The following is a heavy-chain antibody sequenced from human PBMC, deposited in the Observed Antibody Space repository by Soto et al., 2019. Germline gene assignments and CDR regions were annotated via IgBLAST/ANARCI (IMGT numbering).Heavy chain of an antibody. CDR2: INHSGST. Sequence: SETLSLTFAVYGGSFSGYYWSWIRQPPGKGLEGIGEINHSGSTNYNPSLKSRVTISVDTSKNQFSLKLSSVTAADTAVYYCAYCSSTSCFYYYYMDVWGKGTTVTVSS. J-gene: IGHJ6*03. V-gene: IGHV4-34*01. CDR1: GGSFSGYY. CDR3: AYCSSTSCFYYYYMDV. D-gene: IGHD2-2*01.